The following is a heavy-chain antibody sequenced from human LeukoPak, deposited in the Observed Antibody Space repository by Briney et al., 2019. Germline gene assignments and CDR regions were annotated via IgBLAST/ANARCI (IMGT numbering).Heavy chain of an antibody. CDR2: INTNTGNP. J-gene: IGHJ4*02. CDR1: GYTFTSYT. CDR3: ASSHRTLGGVTAFDY. V-gene: IGHV7-4-1*02. Sequence: GASVKVSCKASGYTFTSYTMSCVRQAPGQGLEWMGWINTNTGNPTYAQGFTGRFVFSLDTSVSTTYLQISSLKAEDTAVYYCASSHRTLGGVTAFDYWGQGTLVTVSS. D-gene: IGHD2-15*01.